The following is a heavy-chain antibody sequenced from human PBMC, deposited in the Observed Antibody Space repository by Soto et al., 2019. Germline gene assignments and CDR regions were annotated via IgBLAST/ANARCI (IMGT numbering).Heavy chain of an antibody. Sequence: QVQLVQSGAEVKKPGSSVKVSCKASGGTLSSYPISWVRQAPGQGLEWMGGIIPVFGTADYAQKFQGRVTLTAAESTGTAYLELSSLRSEDTAVYYCARITGTTTYSYGVDVWGQGTTVTVSS. V-gene: IGHV1-69*12. J-gene: IGHJ6*02. CDR2: IIPVFGTA. CDR1: GGTLSSYP. CDR3: ARITGTTTYSYGVDV. D-gene: IGHD1-7*01.